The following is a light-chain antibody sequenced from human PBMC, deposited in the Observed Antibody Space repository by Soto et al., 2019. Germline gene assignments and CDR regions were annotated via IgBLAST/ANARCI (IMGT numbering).Light chain of an antibody. V-gene: IGLV2-14*01. CDR3: SSYTSGSTYV. CDR2: DVS. J-gene: IGLJ1*01. CDR1: SSDVGVYNY. Sequence: QSALTQPASVSGSPGQSITISCTGTSSDVGVYNYVSWYQQHPGKAPKLMIHDVSHRPSGVSNRFSGSKSGNTASLTISGLQAEDEADYYCSSYTSGSTYVFGTGTKLTVL.